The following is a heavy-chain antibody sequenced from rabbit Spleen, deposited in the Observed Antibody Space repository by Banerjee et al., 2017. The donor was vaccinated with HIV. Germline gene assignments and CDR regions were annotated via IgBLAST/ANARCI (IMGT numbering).Heavy chain of an antibody. D-gene: IGHD1-1*01. CDR2: IEAGSSGFT. CDR3: ARDLPDIIGWNFGF. Sequence: VESGGGLVKPEGSLTLTCTTSGFSFSSSYWVCWVRQAPGKGLEWIACIEAGSSGFTYFASWAKGRFTISRASSTTVFLQMTSLTAADTATYFCARDLPDIIGWNFGFWGPGTLVTVS. V-gene: IGHV1S45*01. CDR1: GFSFSSSYW. J-gene: IGHJ3*01.